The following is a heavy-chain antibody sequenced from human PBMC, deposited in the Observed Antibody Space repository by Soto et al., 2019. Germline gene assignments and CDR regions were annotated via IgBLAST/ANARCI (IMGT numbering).Heavy chain of an antibody. CDR3: ARDPRRLYDSSGDAHYGMDV. V-gene: IGHV4-59*01. D-gene: IGHD3-22*01. J-gene: IGHJ6*02. CDR1: GGSISSYY. Sequence: SETLSLTCTVSGGSISSYYWSWIRQPPGKGLEWIGYIYYSGSTNYNPSLKSRVTISVDTSKNQFSLKLSSVTAADTAVYYCARDPRRLYDSSGDAHYGMDVWGQGTTVTVSS. CDR2: IYYSGST.